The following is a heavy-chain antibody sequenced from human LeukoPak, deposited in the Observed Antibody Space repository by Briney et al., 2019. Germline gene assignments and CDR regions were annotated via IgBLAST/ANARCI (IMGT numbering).Heavy chain of an antibody. Sequence: SETLSLTCTVSGGSISSSSYYWGWIRQPPGKGLEWIGSIYYSGSTYYNPSLKSRVTISVDTSKNQFSLKLSSVTAADTTVCYCARHAFPGPADYWGQGTLVTVSS. CDR2: IYYSGST. CDR3: ARHAFPGPADY. J-gene: IGHJ4*02. CDR1: GGSISSSSYY. V-gene: IGHV4-39*01. D-gene: IGHD2-21*01.